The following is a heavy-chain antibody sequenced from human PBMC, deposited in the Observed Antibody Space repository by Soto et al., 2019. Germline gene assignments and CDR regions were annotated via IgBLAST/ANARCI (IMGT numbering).Heavy chain of an antibody. CDR3: ARGYCSGGSGYSMDFDY. D-gene: IGHD2-15*01. J-gene: IGHJ4*02. CDR1: GYTFTSYD. V-gene: IGHV1-8*01. CDR2: MNPNSGNT. Sequence: ASVKVSCKASGYTFTSYDINWVRQATGQGLEWMGWMNPNSGNTGYAQRFQGRVTMTRNTSISTAYMELSSLRSEDTAVYYCARGYCSGGSGYSMDFDYPGQGTLVIVSS.